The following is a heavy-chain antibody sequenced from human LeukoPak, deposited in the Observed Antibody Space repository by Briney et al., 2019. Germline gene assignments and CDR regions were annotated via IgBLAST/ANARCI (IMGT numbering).Heavy chain of an antibody. D-gene: IGHD6-13*01. CDR2: INPSGGST. J-gene: IGHJ4*02. CDR1: GYTFTSYY. Sequence: ASVKVSCKASGYTFTSYYMHWVRQAPGQGLEWMGIINPSGGSTSYAQEFQGRVTMTRDTSTSTVYMELSSLRSEDTAVYYCAGAFVPQLAEYYFDYWGQGTLVTVSS. V-gene: IGHV1-46*01. CDR3: AGAFVPQLAEYYFDY.